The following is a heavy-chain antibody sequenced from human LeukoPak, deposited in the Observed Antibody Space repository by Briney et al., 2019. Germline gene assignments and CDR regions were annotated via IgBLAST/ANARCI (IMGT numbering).Heavy chain of an antibody. V-gene: IGHV4-4*02. CDR1: GGSISSTNW. J-gene: IGHJ4*02. CDR2: IYHSGST. Sequence: SGTLSLTCAVSGGSISSTNWWSWVRQSPGKGLEWIGEIYHSGSTNYNPSLKSRVTISVDTSKNQFSLKLSSVTAADTAVYYCARELMDCSGGTCYSSFFDYWGQGTLVTVSS. D-gene: IGHD2-15*01. CDR3: ARELMDCSGGTCYSSFFDY.